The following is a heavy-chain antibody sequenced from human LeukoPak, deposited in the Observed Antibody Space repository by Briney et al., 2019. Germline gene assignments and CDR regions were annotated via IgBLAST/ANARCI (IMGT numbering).Heavy chain of an antibody. Sequence: GASVKVSCKASGYTFTSYGISWVRQTPGQGLEWMGWISAYNGNTNYAQKLQGRVTMTTDTSTSTAYMELRSLRSDDTAVYYCARDVGTTVTTLCDYWGQGTLVTVSS. CDR3: ARDVGTTVTTLCDY. V-gene: IGHV1-18*01. CDR1: GYTFTSYG. D-gene: IGHD4-17*01. J-gene: IGHJ4*02. CDR2: ISAYNGNT.